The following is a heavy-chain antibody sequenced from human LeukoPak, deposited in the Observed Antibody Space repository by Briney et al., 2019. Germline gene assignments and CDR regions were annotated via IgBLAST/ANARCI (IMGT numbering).Heavy chain of an antibody. J-gene: IGHJ6*02. Sequence: GGSLRLSCAASGFTFSDYYMSWIRQAPGKGLEWVSYISSSSSYTNYADSVKGRFTISRDNAKNSLYLQMNSLRAEDTAVYYCAREWGSRGSRSDYYYGMDVWGQGTTVTVSS. CDR3: AREWGSRGSRSDYYYGMDV. CDR2: ISSSSSYT. V-gene: IGHV3-11*06. D-gene: IGHD5-18*01. CDR1: GFTFSDYY.